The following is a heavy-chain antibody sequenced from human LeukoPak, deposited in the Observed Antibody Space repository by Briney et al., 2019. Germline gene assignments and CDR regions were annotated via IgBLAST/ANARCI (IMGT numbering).Heavy chain of an antibody. CDR2: ISSSGSTT. V-gene: IGHV3-11*01. CDR3: AREGSARTFFDY. J-gene: IGHJ4*02. CDR1: GFTLSDYY. Sequence: GGSLRLSCAASGFTLSDYYMSWIRQAPGKGLEWVSYISSSGSTTYYADSVKGRFTLSRDNAKNSLYLQMSSLRAEDTAVYYCAREGSARTFFDYWGQGTLVTVSS. D-gene: IGHD6-6*01.